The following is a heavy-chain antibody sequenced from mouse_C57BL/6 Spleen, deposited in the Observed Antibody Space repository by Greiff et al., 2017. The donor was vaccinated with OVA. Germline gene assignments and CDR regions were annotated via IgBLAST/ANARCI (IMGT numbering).Heavy chain of an antibody. CDR1: GYTFTSYW. D-gene: IGHD2-5*01. CDR2: IHPNSGST. Sequence: QVQLQQPGAELVKPGASVKLSCKASGYTFTSYWMHWVKQRPGQGLEWIGMIHPNSGSTNYNEKFKSKATLTVDKSSSTAYMQLSSLTSEDSAVYYGARGYSNSHYWDFDVWGTGTTVTVSS. CDR3: ARGYSNSHYWDFDV. V-gene: IGHV1-64*01. J-gene: IGHJ1*03.